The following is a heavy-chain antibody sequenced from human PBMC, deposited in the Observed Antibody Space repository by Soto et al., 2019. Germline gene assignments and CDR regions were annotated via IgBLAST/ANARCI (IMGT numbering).Heavy chain of an antibody. CDR3: ARGMTAVTTFVY. CDR1: GFTFSSYG. CDR2: ISSDSSTI. V-gene: IGHV3-48*01. J-gene: IGHJ4*02. Sequence: EVQLVESGGGLVQPGGSLRLSCTASGFTFSSYGMNWVRQAPGEGLEWISFISSDSSTIYYADSLKGRFTISRDNAKNSLYLQMSSLRAEDTAVYYCARGMTAVTTFVYWGQGTLVTVSS. D-gene: IGHD4-17*01.